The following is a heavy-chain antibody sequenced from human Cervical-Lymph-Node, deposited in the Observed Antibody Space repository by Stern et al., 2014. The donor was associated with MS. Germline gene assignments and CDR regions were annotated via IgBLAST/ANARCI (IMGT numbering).Heavy chain of an antibody. Sequence: QLVQSGGGLVQPGGSLRLSCAASGFTFSDYAMSWVRPAPGQGLEWVSAISLSGGSTFYADSVQGRFTISRDNSKNTLYLQMNSLRAEDTAVYYCAKDRELVVVTFDSWGQGTLVTVSS. CDR3: AKDRELVVVTFDS. CDR1: GFTFSDYA. CDR2: ISLSGGST. V-gene: IGHV3-23*04. J-gene: IGHJ4*02. D-gene: IGHD2-15*01.